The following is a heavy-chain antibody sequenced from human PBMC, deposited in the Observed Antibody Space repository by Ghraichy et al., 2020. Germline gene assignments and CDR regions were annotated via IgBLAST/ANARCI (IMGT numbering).Heavy chain of an antibody. J-gene: IGHJ4*02. CDR2: INPNSGGT. V-gene: IGHV1-2*02. Sequence: ASVKVSCKASGYTFTGYYMHWVRQAPGQGLEWMGWINPNSGGTNYAQKFQGRVTMTRDTSISTAYMELSRLRSDDTAVYYCARWHYDSSGYPYSDYWGQGTLVTVSS. CDR1: GYTFTGYY. CDR3: ARWHYDSSGYPYSDY. D-gene: IGHD3-22*01.